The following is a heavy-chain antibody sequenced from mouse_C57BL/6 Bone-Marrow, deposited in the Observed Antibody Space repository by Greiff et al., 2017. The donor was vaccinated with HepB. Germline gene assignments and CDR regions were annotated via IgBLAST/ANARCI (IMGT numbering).Heavy chain of an antibody. V-gene: IGHV6-3*01. Sequence: EVKLVESGGGLVQPGGSMKLSCVASGFTFSNYWMNWVRQSPEKGLEWVAQIRLKSDNYATHYAESVKGRFTISRDDSKSSVYLQMNNLRAEDTGIYYCTGQGYYDYVRSYYYAMDYWGQGTSVTVSS. CDR3: TGQGYYDYVRSYYYAMDY. D-gene: IGHD2-4*01. J-gene: IGHJ4*01. CDR1: GFTFSNYW. CDR2: IRLKSDNYAT.